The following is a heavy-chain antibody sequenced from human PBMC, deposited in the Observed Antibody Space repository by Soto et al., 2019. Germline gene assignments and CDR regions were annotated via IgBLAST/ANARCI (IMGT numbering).Heavy chain of an antibody. CDR2: ISWNSGSI. J-gene: IGHJ5*02. CDR3: AKGTSAGDFGVGIELHWFDP. D-gene: IGHD3-3*01. V-gene: IGHV3-9*01. Sequence: GGSLRLSCAASGFTFDDYAMHWVRQAPGKGLEWVSGISWNSGSIGYADSVKGRFTISRDNAKNSLYLQMNSLRAEDTALYYCAKGTSAGDFGVGIELHWFDPWGQGTLVTVSS. CDR1: GFTFDDYA.